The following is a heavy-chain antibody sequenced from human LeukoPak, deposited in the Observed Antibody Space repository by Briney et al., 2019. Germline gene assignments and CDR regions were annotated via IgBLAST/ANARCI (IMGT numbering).Heavy chain of an antibody. V-gene: IGHV1-3*03. CDR2: INPGNGDT. J-gene: IGHJ4*02. CDR3: ARALRFSSSDYFFHY. Sequence: GASVKVSCKGSGYTFTNYAIHWVRQAPGQSLEWLGWINPGNGDTKYSQDFQGRVTINTDTSAATAYVELNSLKTEDTAVYYCARALRFSSSDYFFHYWGQGTLVTVSS. D-gene: IGHD3-22*01. CDR1: GYTFTNYA.